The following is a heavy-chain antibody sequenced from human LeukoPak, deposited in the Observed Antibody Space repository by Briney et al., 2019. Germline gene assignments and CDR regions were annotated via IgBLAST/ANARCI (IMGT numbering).Heavy chain of an antibody. J-gene: IGHJ4*02. V-gene: IGHV3-33*01. CDR3: AREIFGSGSNPDY. Sequence: PGGSLRLTCAASGFSFSTYAMHWVRQAPGKGLEWVALIWHDASHTFYTDSVKGRFTISRDNSKNTVYLQMNSLGGEDTAVYYCAREIFGSGSNPDYWGQGTLVTFSS. CDR2: IWHDASHT. D-gene: IGHD3-10*01. CDR1: GFSFSTYA.